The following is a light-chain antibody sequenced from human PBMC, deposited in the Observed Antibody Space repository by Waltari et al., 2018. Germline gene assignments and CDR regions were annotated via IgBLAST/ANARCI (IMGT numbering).Light chain of an antibody. CDR1: QSVSSY. J-gene: IGKJ2*03. V-gene: IGKV3-11*01. CDR3: YQHSSGYS. Sequence: VILTQSPATLSLSPGERATLSCRASQSVSSYLAWYQQKPGQAPRLLIYGASSRATGIPDRFSGSGSGTDFTVTISSLEPEDVGVYHCYQHSSGYSFGQGTKVEIK. CDR2: GAS.